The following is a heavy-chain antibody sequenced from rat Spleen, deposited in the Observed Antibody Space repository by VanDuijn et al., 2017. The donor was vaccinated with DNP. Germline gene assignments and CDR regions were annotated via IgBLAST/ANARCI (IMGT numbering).Heavy chain of an antibody. CDR3: ARHYYSGDYFDY. Sequence: EVQLVESGGGLVQPGRSLKLSCAASGFSFSDYYMAWVRQAPKKGLEWVATIIYDGSSTYYRDSVKGQFTISRDNAKSTLYLQMNSLRSEDMATYYCARHYYSGDYFDYWGQGVMVTVSS. CDR2: IIYDGSST. D-gene: IGHD1-1*01. V-gene: IGHV5-22*01. CDR1: GFSFSDYY. J-gene: IGHJ2*01.